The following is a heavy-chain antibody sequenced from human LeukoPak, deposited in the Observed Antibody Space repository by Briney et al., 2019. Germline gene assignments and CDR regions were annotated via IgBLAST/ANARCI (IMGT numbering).Heavy chain of an antibody. V-gene: IGHV4-4*02. J-gene: IGHJ4*02. D-gene: IGHD3-16*02. CDR2: IYHSGST. Sequence: PSETLSLTCAVSGDSIRSTNWWSWVRQPPGKGLEWIGEIYHSGSTNYNPSLKSRVTIPIDKSKNQFSLKVSSVTAADTAVYFCARAGDDYVWGSYRQFDYWGQGTLVTVSS. CDR1: GDSIRSTNW. CDR3: ARAGDDYVWGSYRQFDY.